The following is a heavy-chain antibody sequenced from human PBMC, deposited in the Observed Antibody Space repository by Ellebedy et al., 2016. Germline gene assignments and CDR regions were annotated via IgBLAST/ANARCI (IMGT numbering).Heavy chain of an antibody. D-gene: IGHD5-12*01. V-gene: IGHV4-31*11. Sequence: SETLSLTCAVSGGSITSGGYYWNWIRQHPGKGLEWIGYIYYSGNTYYNPSLKSRVTISGDTSKKQFPLNLTSVTAADTALYYCARTRGYSGYDIQGFDSWGQGTLVTVSS. CDR1: GGSITSGGYY. CDR2: IYYSGNT. J-gene: IGHJ4*02. CDR3: ARTRGYSGYDIQGFDS.